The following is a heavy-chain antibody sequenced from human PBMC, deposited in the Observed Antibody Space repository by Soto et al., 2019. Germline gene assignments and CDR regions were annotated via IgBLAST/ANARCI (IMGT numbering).Heavy chain of an antibody. J-gene: IGHJ4*02. V-gene: IGHV3-7*01. CDR3: SRSLDS. CDR2: INPDGSEK. Sequence: PWGSLLLACASSVFTFSSFWMYWVRQTPGKGLEWVANINPDGSEKHYVGSVKGRFTISRENARNSLYLQMSSLTAEDSALYYCSRSLDSWGQGTRVTVSS. CDR1: VFTFSSFW.